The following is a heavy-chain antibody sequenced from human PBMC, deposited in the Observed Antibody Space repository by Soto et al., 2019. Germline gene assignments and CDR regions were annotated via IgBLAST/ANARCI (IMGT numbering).Heavy chain of an antibody. CDR3: ARAYYYDSSGYYLRKYYFDY. D-gene: IGHD3-22*01. Sequence: GASVKVSCKASGGTFSSYAISWVRQAPGQGLEWMGGIIPIFGTANYAQKFQGRVAITADESTSTAFMELSSLRSEDTAVYYCARAYYYDSSGYYLRKYYFDYWGQGTLVTVSS. V-gene: IGHV1-69*13. CDR1: GGTFSSYA. CDR2: IIPIFGTA. J-gene: IGHJ4*02.